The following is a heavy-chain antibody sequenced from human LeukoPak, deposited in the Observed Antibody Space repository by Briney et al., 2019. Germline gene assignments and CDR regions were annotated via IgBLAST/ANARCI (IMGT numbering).Heavy chain of an antibody. Sequence: ASVTVSCKASGYTFTSYGISWVRQAPGQGLEWIGWISAYNGNTNYAQKLQGRVTMTTDTSTSTAYMELRSLRSDDTAVYYCARLKSTYYYDSSGYYPDYWGQGTLVTVSS. D-gene: IGHD3-22*01. CDR2: ISAYNGNT. V-gene: IGHV1-18*01. CDR3: ARLKSTYYYDSSGYYPDY. J-gene: IGHJ4*02. CDR1: GYTFTSYG.